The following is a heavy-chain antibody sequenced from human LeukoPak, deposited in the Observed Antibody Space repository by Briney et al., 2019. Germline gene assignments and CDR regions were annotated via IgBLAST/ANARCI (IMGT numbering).Heavy chain of an antibody. CDR1: GYTFTSYA. CDR2: INTNTGNP. J-gene: IGHJ4*02. D-gene: IGHD2-8*01. CDR3: ARIEGPDSPDIFLRVYAMVY. V-gene: IGHV7-4-1*02. Sequence: ASVKVSCKASGYTFTSYAMNWVRQAPGQGREWMGWINTNTGNPTYTQAFTGRLVFSLDTSVSTAYLQISSIKAEDTAVYYCARIEGPDSPDIFLRVYAMVYWGQGTLVIVSS.